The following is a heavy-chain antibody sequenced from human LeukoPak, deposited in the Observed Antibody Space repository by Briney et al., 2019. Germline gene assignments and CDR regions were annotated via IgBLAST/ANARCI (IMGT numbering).Heavy chain of an antibody. CDR2: MSSVT. CDR3: AKAFFSGSGGNHKHFDS. V-gene: IGHV3-23*01. CDR1: GFTFSNFA. J-gene: IGHJ4*02. D-gene: IGHD3-10*01. Sequence: GGSLRLSCAASGFTFSNFAMSWVRQAPGKGLEWVSAMSSVTYYADSVKGLFTISRDDSKSTLFLQMNSLRAEDTAVYYCAKAFFSGSGGNHKHFDSWGQGTLVTVSS.